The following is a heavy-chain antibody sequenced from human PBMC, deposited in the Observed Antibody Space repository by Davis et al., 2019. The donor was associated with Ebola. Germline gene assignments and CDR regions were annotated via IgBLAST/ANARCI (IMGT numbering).Heavy chain of an antibody. CDR2: VILKSGAT. V-gene: IGHV1-2*06. J-gene: IGHJ4*02. CDR3: ARGHNYAHEY. D-gene: IGHD4-11*01. Sequence: VKVSCKASGYTFTDYNIHWMRQAPGQGLERLGRVILKSGATNYAQKFQGRVTMTRDTSISTVYMELSSLRYDDTADYYCARGHNYAHEYWGQGTLVTVSS. CDR1: GYTFTDYN.